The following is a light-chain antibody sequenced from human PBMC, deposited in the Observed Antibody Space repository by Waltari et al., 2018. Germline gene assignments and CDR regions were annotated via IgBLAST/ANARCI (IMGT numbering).Light chain of an antibody. CDR1: QSVLYTSHNKNP. Sequence: DIVMTQSPESLAVSLGERATINCKSSQSVLYTSHNKNPLAWYQQKPGQPPKLLIYWASTRESGVPDRFSGSGSGTDFTLTISSLQAEDVAVYYCQQYDSTPQTFGQGTKLEIK. J-gene: IGKJ2*01. CDR2: WAS. V-gene: IGKV4-1*01. CDR3: QQYDSTPQT.